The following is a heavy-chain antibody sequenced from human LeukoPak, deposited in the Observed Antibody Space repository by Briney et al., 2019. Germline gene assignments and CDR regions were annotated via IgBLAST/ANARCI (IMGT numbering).Heavy chain of an antibody. CDR3: ARAYIAAAGPFDY. V-gene: IGHV4-59*01. J-gene: IGHJ4*02. CDR1: GGSISSYY. CDR2: IYYSGST. D-gene: IGHD6-13*01. Sequence: PSETLSLTCTVSGGSISSYYWSWIRQPPGKGLEWIGYIYYSGSTNYNPSLKSRVTISVDTSKNQFSLKLSSVTAADTAVYYCARAYIAAAGPFDYWGQGTLVTVSS.